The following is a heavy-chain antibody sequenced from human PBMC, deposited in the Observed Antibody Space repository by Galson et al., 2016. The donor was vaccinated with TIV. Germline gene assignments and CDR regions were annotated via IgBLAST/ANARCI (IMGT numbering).Heavy chain of an antibody. V-gene: IGHV4-38-2*02. J-gene: IGHJ4*02. Sequence: ETLSLTCSVSGYSITSIYYWGWIRQPPGKGLEWIGSLYHSGSTYYNPSLKSRVTISLDTSKNQLSLKVKSVTAADTAMYYCARDGRYSFAYYFDSWGQGTLVTVSS. D-gene: IGHD5-12*01. CDR3: ARDGRYSFAYYFDS. CDR1: GYSITSIYY. CDR2: LYHSGST.